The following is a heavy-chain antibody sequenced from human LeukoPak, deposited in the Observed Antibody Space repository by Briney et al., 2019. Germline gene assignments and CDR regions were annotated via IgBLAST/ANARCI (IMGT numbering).Heavy chain of an antibody. D-gene: IGHD2-2*01. V-gene: IGHV1-24*01. CDR3: ATGYCSSTSCYQWLDY. J-gene: IGHJ4*02. CDR1: GYTLTELS. CDR2: FDPEDGET. Sequence: VASVKVSCKVSGYTLTELSMHWVRQGPGKGLEWMGGFDPEDGETIYAQKFQGRVTMTEDTSTDTAYMELSSLRSEDTAVYYCATGYCSSTSCYQWLDYWGQGTLVTVSS.